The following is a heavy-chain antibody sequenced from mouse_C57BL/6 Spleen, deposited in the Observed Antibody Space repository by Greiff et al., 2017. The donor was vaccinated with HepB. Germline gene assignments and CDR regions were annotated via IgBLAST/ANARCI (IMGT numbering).Heavy chain of an antibody. J-gene: IGHJ2*01. D-gene: IGHD1-1*01. Sequence: VQLQESGAELVKPGASVKLSCKASGYTFTSYWMHWVKQRPGQGLEWIGMIHPNSGSTNYNEKFKSKATLTVDKSSSTAYMQLSSLTSEDSAVYYCARPPIYYYGSSSFDYWGQGTTLTVSS. CDR1: GYTFTSYW. CDR2: IHPNSGST. CDR3: ARPPIYYYGSSSFDY. V-gene: IGHV1-64*01.